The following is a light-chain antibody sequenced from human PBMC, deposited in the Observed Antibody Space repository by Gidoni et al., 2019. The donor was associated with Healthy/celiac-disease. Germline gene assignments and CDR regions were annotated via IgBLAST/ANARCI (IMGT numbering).Light chain of an antibody. CDR1: SPNLGSNT. J-gene: IGLJ1*01. CDR3: AAWDDSLNGPV. CDR2: SNN. V-gene: IGLV1-44*01. Sequence: QSVLPQPPSASGTPGQRVTIACSGSSPNLGSNTVNWYQQLPGTAPKLLIYSNNQRPSGVPDRFSGSKSGTSASLAISGLQSEDEADYYCAAWDDSLNGPVFGTGTKVTVL.